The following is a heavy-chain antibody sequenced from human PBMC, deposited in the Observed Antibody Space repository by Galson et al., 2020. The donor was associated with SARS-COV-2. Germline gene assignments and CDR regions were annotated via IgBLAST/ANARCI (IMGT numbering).Heavy chain of an antibody. D-gene: IGHD1-26*01. V-gene: IGHV1-18*04. J-gene: IGHJ6*02. CDR1: GYTFTRYG. Sequence: ASVKVSCKASGYTFTRYGISWVRQAPGQGLEWMGWTSAYNGNTNYAQKLQGRVTMTTDTSTSTAYMELRSLRSDDTAVYYCAREGHRYSGSYPSYCYYGMDVWGQGTTVTVSS. CDR3: AREGHRYSGSYPSYCYYGMDV. CDR2: TSAYNGNT.